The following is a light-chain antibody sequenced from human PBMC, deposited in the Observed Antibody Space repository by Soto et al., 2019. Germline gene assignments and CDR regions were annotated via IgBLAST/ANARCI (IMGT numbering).Light chain of an antibody. CDR2: AAS. J-gene: IGKJ1*01. CDR3: QQSYSTPRT. V-gene: IGKV1-39*01. Sequence: DMQITQIPSSVCASVRDRVTITCRVSQSISSYLFWYQQKQRTDPKLLIYAASSLQSGAPSRFSGSGYGTDFTLTISSLQPEDFATYYCQQSYSTPRTFGQGTKVYIK. CDR1: QSISSY.